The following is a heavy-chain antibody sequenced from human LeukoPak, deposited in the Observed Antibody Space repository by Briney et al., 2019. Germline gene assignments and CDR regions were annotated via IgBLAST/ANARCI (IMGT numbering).Heavy chain of an antibody. CDR3: VRDAEGAAISVNYWFDP. V-gene: IGHV1-8*01. Sequence: ASVKVSCKVSGYTLTELSMHWVRQASGQGLEWMGWMNPNNGNTGYAQKFQGRVTMTRDTSISTAYMELRGLRSEDTAVYYCVRDAEGAAISVNYWFDPWGQGTLVTVSS. CDR2: MNPNNGNT. D-gene: IGHD2-2*02. CDR1: GYTLTELS. J-gene: IGHJ5*02.